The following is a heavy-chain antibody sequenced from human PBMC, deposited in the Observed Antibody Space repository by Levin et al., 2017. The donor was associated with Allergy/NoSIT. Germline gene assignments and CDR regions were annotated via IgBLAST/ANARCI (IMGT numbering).Heavy chain of an antibody. D-gene: IGHD1-1*01. Sequence: GGSLRLSCVASGFTFSDYAMHWARQAPGRGLEWVAVISYNGNITYNADSVQGRFTISRSNSNNTLYLQMNSLRVEDTGVYYCARDYWTYTGTRDGTDVSGQGTTVTVSS. CDR1: GFTFSDYA. CDR3: ARDYWTYTGTRDGTDV. J-gene: IGHJ6*02. CDR2: ISYNGNIT. V-gene: IGHV3-30*04.